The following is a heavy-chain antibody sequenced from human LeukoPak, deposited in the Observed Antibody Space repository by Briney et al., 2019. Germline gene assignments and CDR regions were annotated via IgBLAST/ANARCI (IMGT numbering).Heavy chain of an antibody. Sequence: GGSLRLSCAASGFTFSSFAMSWVRQAPGKGLEWVSGISASGGSTYYADSVKGRFTISRDNSKNTLYLQMNSLRVEDTAVYYCAKPLGVTGYPFYFDYWGQETLVTVSS. J-gene: IGHJ4*02. CDR3: AKPLGVTGYPFYFDY. CDR1: GFTFSSFA. D-gene: IGHD3-9*01. V-gene: IGHV3-23*01. CDR2: ISASGGST.